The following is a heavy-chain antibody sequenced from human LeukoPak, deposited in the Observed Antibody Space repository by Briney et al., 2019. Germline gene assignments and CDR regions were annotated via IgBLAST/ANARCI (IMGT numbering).Heavy chain of an antibody. Sequence: GGSLRLSCAASGFTFSNSAMTWVRQAPGKGLEWVSAISAGGSDTIYTDSVKDRFTISRDSSKNTLYLQMNSLRAEDTAVYYCAKGGNSAPLDYWGQGTLVTVSS. V-gene: IGHV3-23*01. J-gene: IGHJ4*02. CDR2: ISAGGSDT. CDR1: GFTFSNSA. CDR3: AKGGNSAPLDY. D-gene: IGHD1-7*01.